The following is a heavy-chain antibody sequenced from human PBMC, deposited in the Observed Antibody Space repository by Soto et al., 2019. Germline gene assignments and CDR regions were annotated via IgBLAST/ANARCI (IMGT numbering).Heavy chain of an antibody. CDR1: GGTFSSYA. CDR3: AKDSGGYDACH. J-gene: IGHJ4*02. Sequence: VQLVQSGAEVKKPGSSVKVSCKASGGTFSSYAMSWVRQAPGKGLEWVSAISGSGGSTYYADSVKGRFTISRDNSKNTLYLQMNSLRAEDTAVYYCAKDSGGYDACHWGQGTLVTVSS. CDR2: ISGSGGST. D-gene: IGHD5-12*01. V-gene: IGHV3-23*04.